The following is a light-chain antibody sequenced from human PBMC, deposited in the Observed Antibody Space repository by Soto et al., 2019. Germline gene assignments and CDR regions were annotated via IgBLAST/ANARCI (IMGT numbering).Light chain of an antibody. J-gene: IGKJ4*01. CDR1: QSVSSY. Sequence: EIVLTQSPATLSLSPGEXATLSCRASQSVSSYLAWYQQKPGQAPRLLIYDASNRATGIPARFSGSGSGTDFTLTISSLEPEDFAVYYCQKRSNWPLFGGGTKVDIK. V-gene: IGKV3-11*01. CDR3: QKRSNWPL. CDR2: DAS.